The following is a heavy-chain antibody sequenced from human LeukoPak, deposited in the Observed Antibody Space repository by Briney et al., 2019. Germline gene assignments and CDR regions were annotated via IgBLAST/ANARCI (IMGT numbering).Heavy chain of an antibody. J-gene: IGHJ5*02. Sequence: PSETLSLTRTVSGGSISSSSYYWGWIRQPPGKGLEWIGSIYYSGSTYYNPSLKSRVTISVDTSKNQFSLKLSSVTAADTAVYYCARHLGYPFSIGYSSSWYNWFDPWGQGTLVTVSS. CDR1: GGSISSSSYY. V-gene: IGHV4-39*01. CDR3: ARHLGYPFSIGYSSSWYNWFDP. D-gene: IGHD6-13*01. CDR2: IYYSGST.